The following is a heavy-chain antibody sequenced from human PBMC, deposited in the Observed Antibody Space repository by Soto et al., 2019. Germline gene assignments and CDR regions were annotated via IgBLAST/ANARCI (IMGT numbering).Heavy chain of an antibody. CDR3: AREGGGGDSRGGYYYRMDV. CDR1: GGTFSSYA. Sequence: SVKVSCKASGGTFSSYAISWVRQAPGQGLEWMGGIIPIFGTANYAQKFQGRVTITADESTSTAYMELSSLRSEDTAVYYCAREGGGGDSRGGYYYRMDVWGQGTTVTVSS. V-gene: IGHV1-69*13. CDR2: IIPIFGTA. D-gene: IGHD2-21*02. J-gene: IGHJ6*02.